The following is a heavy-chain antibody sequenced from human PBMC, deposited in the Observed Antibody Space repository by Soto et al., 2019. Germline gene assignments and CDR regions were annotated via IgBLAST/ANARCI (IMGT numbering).Heavy chain of an antibody. CDR1: GFTFSSYW. CDR3: ARGGAERYERKGYPGRH. D-gene: IGHD2-2*01. CDR2: INSDGSGT. V-gene: IGHV3-74*01. Sequence: EVQLVESGGGLVQPGETLTLSCAASGFTFSSYWTHWVRQAPGKGLVWVSRINSDGSGTYYAASVKGRITISRDNAKNPLYLQINSLRVEDTALHFCARGGAERYERKGYPGRHWGQGTLVTFSS. J-gene: IGHJ4*02.